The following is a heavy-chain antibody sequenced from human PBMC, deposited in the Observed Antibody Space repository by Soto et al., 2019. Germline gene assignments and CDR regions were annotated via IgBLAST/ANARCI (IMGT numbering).Heavy chain of an antibody. CDR2: IYPGDSDT. CDR3: ARPRTSGWYYYYYGMDV. J-gene: IGHJ6*02. Sequence: GESLKISCKGSGYSLTSYWIGWVRQMPGKGLEWMGIIYPGDSDTRYSPSFQGQVTISADKSISTAYLQWSSLKASDTAMYYCARPRTSGWYYYYYGMDVWGQGTTVTVS. CDR1: GYSLTSYW. D-gene: IGHD6-19*01. V-gene: IGHV5-51*01.